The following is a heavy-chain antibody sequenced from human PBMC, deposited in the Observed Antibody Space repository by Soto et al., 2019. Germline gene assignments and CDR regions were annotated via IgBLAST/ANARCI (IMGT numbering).Heavy chain of an antibody. CDR2: LSGSGATT. J-gene: IGHJ6*02. CDR1: GFAFSSYA. CDR3: AKPPERSSIFYYYGLDV. D-gene: IGHD2-2*01. Sequence: VQLLESGGGLVQPGGSLRLSCAASGFAFSSYAMTWVRQAPGKGLEWVSALSGSGATTYYADSVKRRFTISRDNSKNTLSMEMNSMRAEDTAVYYCAKPPERSSIFYYYGLDVWGQGTTVTVSS. V-gene: IGHV3-23*01.